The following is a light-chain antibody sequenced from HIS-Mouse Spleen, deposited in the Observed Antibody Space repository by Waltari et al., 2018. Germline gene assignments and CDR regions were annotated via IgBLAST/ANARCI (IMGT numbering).Light chain of an antibody. CDR1: QSVSSY. J-gene: IGKJ5*01. V-gene: IGKV3-11*01. CDR2: DAS. CDR3: QQRSNWPPIT. Sequence: EIVLPQSPATLSLSPGERATLPCRASQSVSSYLAWYQQKPGQAPRLLIYDASNRATGIPARFSGSGSGTDFTLTISSLEPEDFAVYYCQQRSNWPPITFGQGTRLEIK.